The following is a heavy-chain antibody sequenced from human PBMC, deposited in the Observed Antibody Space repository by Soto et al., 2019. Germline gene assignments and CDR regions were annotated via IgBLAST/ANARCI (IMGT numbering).Heavy chain of an antibody. J-gene: IGHJ3*02. CDR3: TTDRGRNYYDSSGYSDAFDI. V-gene: IGHV3-15*01. D-gene: IGHD3-22*01. Sequence: PGGSLRLSCAASGFTFSNAWMSWVRQAPGKGLEWVGRIKSKTDGGTTDYAAPVKGRFTISRDDSKNTLYLQMSSLKTEDTAVYYCTTDRGRNYYDSSGYSDAFDIWGQGTMVTVSS. CDR2: IKSKTDGGTT. CDR1: GFTFSNAW.